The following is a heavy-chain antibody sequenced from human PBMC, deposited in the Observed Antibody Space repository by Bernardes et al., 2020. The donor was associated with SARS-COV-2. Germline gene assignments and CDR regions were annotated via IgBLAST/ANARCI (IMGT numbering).Heavy chain of an antibody. D-gene: IGHD2-2*01. CDR3: ARGEIVVVPAAMRRVWDWFDP. J-gene: IGHJ5*02. V-gene: IGHV4-34*01. Sequence: SKTLSVTRAVYGGSFSGYYWSWIRQPPGKGLEWIGEINHSGSTNYNPSLKSRVTISVDTSKNQFSLKLSSVTAADTAVYYCARGEIVVVPAAMRRVWDWFDPWGQGTLVTVSS. CDR1: GGSFSGYY. CDR2: INHSGST.